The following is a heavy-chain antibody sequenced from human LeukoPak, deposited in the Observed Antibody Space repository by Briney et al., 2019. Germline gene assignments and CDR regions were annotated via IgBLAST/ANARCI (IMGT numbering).Heavy chain of an antibody. CDR3: ATAPAYCGGDCYRDY. CDR1: GYTFTSYD. CDR2: MNPNSGNT. D-gene: IGHD2-21*02. Sequence: ASVRVSCKASGYTFTSYDINWVRQATGQGLEWMGWMNPNSGNTGYAQKFQGRVTMTEDTSTDTAYMELSSLRSEDTAVYYCATAPAYCGGDCYRDYWGQGTLVTVSS. V-gene: IGHV1-8*01. J-gene: IGHJ4*02.